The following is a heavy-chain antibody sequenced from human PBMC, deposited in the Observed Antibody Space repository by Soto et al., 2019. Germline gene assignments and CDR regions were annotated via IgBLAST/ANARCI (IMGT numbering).Heavy chain of an antibody. V-gene: IGHV4-59*01. D-gene: IGHD3-10*01. Sequence: SETLSLTCTVFGGYISSYYWSWIRQPPGKGLEWIGYIYYSGSTNYNPSLKSRVTISVDTSKNQFSLKRSSVTAADTAVYYCAREYYGYLDYWGQGTLVTVS. CDR2: IYYSGST. J-gene: IGHJ4*02. CDR3: AREYYGYLDY. CDR1: GGYISSYY.